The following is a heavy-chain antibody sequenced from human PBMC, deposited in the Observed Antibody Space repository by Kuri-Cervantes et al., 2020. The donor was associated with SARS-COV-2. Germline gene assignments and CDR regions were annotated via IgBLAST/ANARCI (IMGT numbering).Heavy chain of an antibody. CDR1: GGSISSSSYY. CDR2: IYYSGST. Sequence: SETLSLTCTVSGGSISSSSYYWGWIRQPPGKGLEWIGSIYYSGSTYYNPSLKSRVTISVDTSKNQFSLKLSSVTAAYTAVYYCARGSGPALYYLDYWGQGTLVTVSS. J-gene: IGHJ4*02. CDR3: ARGSGPALYYLDY. V-gene: IGHV4-39*01.